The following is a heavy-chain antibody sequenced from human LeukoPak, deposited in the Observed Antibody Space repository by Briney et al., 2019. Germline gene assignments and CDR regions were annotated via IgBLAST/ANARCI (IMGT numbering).Heavy chain of an antibody. CDR2: INAGNGNT. CDR1: GYTFTSYA. Sequence: ASVKVSCKASGYTFTSYAMHWVRQAPGQRLEWMGWINAGNGNTKYSQKFQGRVTITRDTSASTAYMELSSLRSEDTAVYYCARGDGPFDWSHMSYFDYWGQGTLVTVSS. J-gene: IGHJ4*02. CDR3: ARGDGPFDWSHMSYFDY. V-gene: IGHV1-3*01. D-gene: IGHD3-9*01.